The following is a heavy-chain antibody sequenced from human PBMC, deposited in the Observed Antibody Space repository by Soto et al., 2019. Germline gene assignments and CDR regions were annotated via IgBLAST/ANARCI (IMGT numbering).Heavy chain of an antibody. D-gene: IGHD3-22*01. CDR2: ISGSGDST. CDR1: GFTFSSYA. J-gene: IGHJ5*02. Sequence: GGSLRLSCAASGFTFSSYAMSWVRQAPGKGLEWVSVISGSGDSTYYADSVKGRFTISRDNSKNTVYLQMISLRAEDTAKYYCAKHGIHYYDSSGFLNWFDPWGQGTLVIVSS. V-gene: IGHV3-23*01. CDR3: AKHGIHYYDSSGFLNWFDP.